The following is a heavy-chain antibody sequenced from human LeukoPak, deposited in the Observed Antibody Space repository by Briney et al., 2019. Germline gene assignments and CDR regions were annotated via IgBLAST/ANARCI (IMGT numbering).Heavy chain of an antibody. CDR1: GGSISSYY. V-gene: IGHV4-4*07. Sequence: RASETLSLTCTVSGGSISSYYWSWIRQPAGKGLEWIGRIYTSGSTNYNPSLKSRVTMSVDTSKNQFSLKLSSVTAADTAVYYCARHEIRIYYGSGTLNWFDPWGQGALVTVSS. D-gene: IGHD3-10*01. CDR3: ARHEIRIYYGSGTLNWFDP. CDR2: IYTSGST. J-gene: IGHJ5*02.